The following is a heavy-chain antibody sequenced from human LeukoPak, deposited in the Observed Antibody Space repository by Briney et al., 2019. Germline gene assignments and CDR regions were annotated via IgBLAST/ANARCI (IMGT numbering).Heavy chain of an antibody. D-gene: IGHD1-1*01. CDR1: EFTFTTYG. CDR3: ARDWKTNSFDY. CDR2: IYYDGSNI. V-gene: IGHV3-33*01. J-gene: IGHJ4*02. Sequence: PGRSLTLPCAASEFTFTTYGMHWVRQAPGKGLEWVAFIYYDGSNIYYADYVKGRFTIPRDISKNTLYLQMDSLRAEDTAIYYCARDWKTNSFDYWGQGTLVTVSS.